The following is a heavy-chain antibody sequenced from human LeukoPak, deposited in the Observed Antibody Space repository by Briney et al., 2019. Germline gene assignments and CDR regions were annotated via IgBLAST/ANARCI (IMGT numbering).Heavy chain of an antibody. D-gene: IGHD3-10*01. CDR2: IYYSGST. J-gene: IGHJ4*02. CDR3: ARWGYYGSGSYFDY. CDR1: GGSISGSNYY. Sequence: SETLSLTCTVSGGSISGSNYYWGWIRQPPGKGLEWIGSIYYSGSTYYSPSLKSRVTISVDTSKNQFSLKLSSVTAADTAVYYCARWGYYGSGSYFDYWGQGTLVTVSS. V-gene: IGHV4-39*07.